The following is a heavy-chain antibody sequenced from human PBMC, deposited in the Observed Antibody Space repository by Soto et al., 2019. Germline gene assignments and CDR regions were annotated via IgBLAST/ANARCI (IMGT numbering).Heavy chain of an antibody. D-gene: IGHD5-18*01. CDR3: AKESMPEPDGYTLFDH. J-gene: IGHJ4*02. Sequence: EVQLLESGGGLVQPGGSLILSCEASGFSFSSYALSWVRQAPGKGLEWVSTVSAGGRAYYADSVKGRFTIAKDCSKNTLHLQTNSLRAEDTAVYYCAKESMPEPDGYTLFDHWGQGTRVTVSS. V-gene: IGHV3-23*01. CDR2: VSAGGRA. CDR1: GFSFSSYA.